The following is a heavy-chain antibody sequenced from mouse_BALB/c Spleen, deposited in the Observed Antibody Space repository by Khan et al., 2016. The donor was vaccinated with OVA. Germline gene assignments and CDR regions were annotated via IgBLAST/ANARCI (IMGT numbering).Heavy chain of an antibody. CDR3: ARPYYGCAWFAY. V-gene: IGHV2-9*02. CDR1: GFSLTSYG. Sequence: QVQLKESGPGLVAPSQSLSITCTVSGFSLTSYGVHWVRQPPGKGLEWLGVLWAGGSTNYNSALMSRLSISKDNSKNQVFLKMNSLQTDDTAMYYCARPYYGCAWFAYWGQGTLVTVSA. J-gene: IGHJ3*01. D-gene: IGHD1-1*01. CDR2: LWAGGST.